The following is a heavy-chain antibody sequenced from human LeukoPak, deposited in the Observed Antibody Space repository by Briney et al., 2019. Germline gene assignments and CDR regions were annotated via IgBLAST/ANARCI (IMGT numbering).Heavy chain of an antibody. J-gene: IGHJ6*03. D-gene: IGHD3-10*01. Sequence: GASVKVSCKASGYTFTIYYIHWVRQAPGQGLEWMGLINPSGGSTNCAQKFQGRVTMTRDTSTSTVYMELSSLRSEDTAVYYCARGPRITLIRGGQWYYYMDVWGKGTTVTISS. CDR2: INPSGGST. CDR3: ARGPRITLIRGGQWYYYMDV. V-gene: IGHV1-46*01. CDR1: GYTFTIYY.